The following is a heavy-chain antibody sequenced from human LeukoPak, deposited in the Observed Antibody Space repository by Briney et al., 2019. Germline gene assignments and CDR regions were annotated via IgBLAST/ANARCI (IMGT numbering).Heavy chain of an antibody. J-gene: IGHJ6*03. CDR1: GFTFSSYG. V-gene: IGHV3-30*18. CDR3: AKERITMVRGVAMDV. D-gene: IGHD3-10*01. CDR2: ISYDGTNK. Sequence: GGSLRLSCAASGFTFSSYGIHWVRQAPGKGLEWVAVISYDGTNKYYADSVKGRFTISRDNSNNTLYLQMNSLRAEDAAVYYCAKERITMVRGVAMDVWGKGTTVTVSS.